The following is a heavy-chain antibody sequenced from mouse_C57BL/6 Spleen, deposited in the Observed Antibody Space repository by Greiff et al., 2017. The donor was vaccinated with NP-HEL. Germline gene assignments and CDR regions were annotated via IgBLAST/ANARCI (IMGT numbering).Heavy chain of an antibody. CDR2: IYPGDGDT. J-gene: IGHJ3*01. CDR3: ARGFAY. Sequence: VKLQESGPELVKPGASVKISCKASGYAFSSSWMNWVKQRPGKGLEWIGRIYPGDGDTNYNGKFKGKATLTADKSSSTAYMQLSSLTSEDSAVYCCARGFAYWGQGTLVTVSA. V-gene: IGHV1-82*01. CDR1: GYAFSSSW.